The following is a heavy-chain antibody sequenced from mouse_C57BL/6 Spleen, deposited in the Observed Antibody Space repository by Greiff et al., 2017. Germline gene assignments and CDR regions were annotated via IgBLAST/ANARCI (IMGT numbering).Heavy chain of an antibody. J-gene: IGHJ4*01. CDR1: GYTFTSYW. CDR3: ARSDYGNYYAMDY. CDR2: ILPGSGST. V-gene: IGHV1-9*01. D-gene: IGHD2-1*01. Sequence: VQLQQSGAELMKPGASVKLSCKATGYTFTSYWLEWVKPRPGHGLEWIGTILPGSGSTNYNEKFQGKATFTADTSSNTAYMQLSSLTTEDSAIYYCARSDYGNYYAMDYWGQGTSVTVSS.